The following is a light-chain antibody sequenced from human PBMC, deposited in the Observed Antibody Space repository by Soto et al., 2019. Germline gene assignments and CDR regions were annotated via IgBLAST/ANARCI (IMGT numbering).Light chain of an antibody. V-gene: IGKV3-15*01. CDR3: QQYNNWPPYT. J-gene: IGKJ2*01. Sequence: EIVMTQSPATLSVSPGERATLSCRASQSVSSNLAWYQQKPGQAPRLLIYGASTRATGIPARFSGSRSGTEFTLTIISLPSEDFAVYYCQQYNNWPPYTFGQGNKLEIK. CDR2: GAS. CDR1: QSVSSN.